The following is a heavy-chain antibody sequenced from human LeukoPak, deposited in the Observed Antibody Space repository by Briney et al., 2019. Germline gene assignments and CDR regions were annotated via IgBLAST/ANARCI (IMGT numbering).Heavy chain of an antibody. V-gene: IGHV1-69*05. CDR1: GGTFSSYA. CDR3: ARGKRQMATAPLDY. J-gene: IGHJ4*02. CDR2: IIPIFGTA. Sequence: GASVKVSCKASGGTFSSYAISWVRQAPGQGLEWVGGIIPIFGTANYAQKFQGRVTITTDESTSTAYMELSSLRSEDTAVYYCARGKRQMATAPLDYWGQGTLVTVSS. D-gene: IGHD5-24*01.